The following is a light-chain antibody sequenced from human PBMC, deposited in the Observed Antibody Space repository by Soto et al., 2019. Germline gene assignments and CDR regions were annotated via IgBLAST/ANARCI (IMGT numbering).Light chain of an antibody. V-gene: IGKV4-1*01. CDR1: QSILYSSDNKNY. J-gene: IGKJ3*01. CDR3: HQYYSAPFT. CDR2: WAS. Sequence: DIVMTQSPDSLAVSLGERATINCKSSQSILYSSDNKNYLTWYQQKPGQPPRLLIHWASTRESGVPDRFSGSGSATDFTRTISSLQAEDVAVYYCHQYYSAPFTFGPGTKVDIK.